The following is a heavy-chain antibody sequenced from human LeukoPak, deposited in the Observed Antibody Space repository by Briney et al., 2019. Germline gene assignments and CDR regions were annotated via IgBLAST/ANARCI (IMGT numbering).Heavy chain of an antibody. CDR1: GFTFSSYA. CDR3: ARAKYYDSRGPDY. D-gene: IGHD3-22*01. Sequence: PGGSLRLSCAASGFTFSSYAMSWVRQAPGKGLEWVSAISGSGGSTYYADSVKGRFTISRDNAKNSLYLQMNSLRAEDTAVYYCARAKYYDSRGPDYWGQGTLVTVSS. CDR2: ISGSGGST. J-gene: IGHJ4*02. V-gene: IGHV3-23*01.